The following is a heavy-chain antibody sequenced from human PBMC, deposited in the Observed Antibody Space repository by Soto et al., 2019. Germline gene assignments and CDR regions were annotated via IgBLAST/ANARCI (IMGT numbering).Heavy chain of an antibody. Sequence: PSETLSLTCTVSVGSISNYYWSWIRQPPGKGLEWIGYIYFSGGTNYNPSLKSRVTISIDTSKNQFSLKLSSVTAADTAVYYCARGSSGSNYYFDYWGQGTLVTVSS. V-gene: IGHV4-59*01. J-gene: IGHJ4*02. D-gene: IGHD1-26*01. CDR3: ARGSSGSNYYFDY. CDR2: IYFSGGT. CDR1: VGSISNYY.